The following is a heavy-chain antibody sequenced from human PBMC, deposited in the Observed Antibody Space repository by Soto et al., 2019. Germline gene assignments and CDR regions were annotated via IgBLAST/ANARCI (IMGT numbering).Heavy chain of an antibody. J-gene: IGHJ6*02. CDR3: ARALIQLWPHYYYGMDV. CDR1: GGSISSGDYY. D-gene: IGHD5-18*01. Sequence: SETLSLTCTVSGGSISSGDYYWSWIRQPPGKGLEWIGYIYYSGTTYYNPSLKSRVTISVDTSKNQFSLKVSSVTAADTAVYYCARALIQLWPHYYYGMDVWGQGTAVTVSS. V-gene: IGHV4-30-4*01. CDR2: IYYSGTT.